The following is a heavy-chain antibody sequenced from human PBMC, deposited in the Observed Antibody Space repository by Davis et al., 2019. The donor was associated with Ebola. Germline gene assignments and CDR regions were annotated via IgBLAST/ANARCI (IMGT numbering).Heavy chain of an antibody. Sequence: GESLKISCAASGFTFRSYGMHWVRQAPGKGLDWVALISYDGSKKYYADSVKGRFTISRDNSKNTLYLQMNSLRVEDTAVYYCAKGGSGWPSDYSYGMGVWGKGTTVTVSS. D-gene: IGHD6-19*01. CDR3: AKGGSGWPSDYSYGMGV. CDR1: GFTFRSYG. V-gene: IGHV3-30*18. J-gene: IGHJ6*04. CDR2: ISYDGSKK.